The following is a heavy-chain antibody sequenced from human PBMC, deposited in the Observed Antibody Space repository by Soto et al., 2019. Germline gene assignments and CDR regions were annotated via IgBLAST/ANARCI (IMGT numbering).Heavy chain of an antibody. Sequence: SETLSLTCAVYGGSFSGYYWSWIRQPPGKGLEWIGEINHSGSTNYNPSLKSRVTISVDTSKNQFSLKLSPVTAADTAVYYCARVYYYGSGSYYNDYWGQGTLVTVSS. J-gene: IGHJ4*02. CDR1: GGSFSGYY. CDR3: ARVYYYGSGSYYNDY. V-gene: IGHV4-34*01. CDR2: INHSGST. D-gene: IGHD3-10*01.